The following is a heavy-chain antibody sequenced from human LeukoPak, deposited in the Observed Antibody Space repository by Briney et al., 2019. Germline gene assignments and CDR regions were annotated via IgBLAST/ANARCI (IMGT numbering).Heavy chain of an antibody. CDR1: GGSFSGYY. CDR3: ARGWGYYGSGSYPSYYYYMDV. V-gene: IGHV4-34*01. D-gene: IGHD3-10*01. J-gene: IGHJ6*03. CDR2: INHSGST. Sequence: SETLSLTCAVYGGSFSGYYWSWIRQPPGKGLEWIGEINHSGSTNYNPSLKSRVTISVDTSKNQFSLKLSSVTAADTAVYYCARGWGYYGSGSYPSYYYYMDVWGKGTTVTVSS.